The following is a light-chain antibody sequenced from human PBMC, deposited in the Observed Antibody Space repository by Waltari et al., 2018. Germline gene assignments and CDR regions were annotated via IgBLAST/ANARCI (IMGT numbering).Light chain of an antibody. CDR2: AAS. V-gene: IGKV1-16*02. J-gene: IGKJ4*01. Sequence: CRASQDISTCLAWFQLKPGKAPKSLIYAASTLQTGVSSNFSGSGSGTDFTLTISSLQPGDCATYYCQQYSTFPPTFGGGTRVEI. CDR3: QQYSTFPPT. CDR1: QDISTC.